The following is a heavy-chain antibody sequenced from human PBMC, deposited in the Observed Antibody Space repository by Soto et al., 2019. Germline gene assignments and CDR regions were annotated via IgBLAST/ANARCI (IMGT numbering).Heavy chain of an antibody. CDR2: VYATGTS. CDR1: GGSMSKFY. Sequence: QVQVQESGPGLVKPSETLSLTCSVSGGSMSKFYGRWILKTAGKGLDWMGRVYATGTSDYNPSLRSRIAMAVDISKKTFSLRMRSVTAADTGVYYCVRDGSKSLRDCFDPWGQGILVTV. CDR3: VRDGSKSLRDCFDP. D-gene: IGHD4-17*01. V-gene: IGHV4-4*07. J-gene: IGHJ5*02.